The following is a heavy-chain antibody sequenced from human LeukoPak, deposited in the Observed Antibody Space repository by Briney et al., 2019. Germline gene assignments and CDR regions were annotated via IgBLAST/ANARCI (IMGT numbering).Heavy chain of an antibody. CDR2: ISGSGGST. J-gene: IGHJ4*02. CDR3: AKDFPLDYDFWSGYPAYFDY. Sequence: GGSLRLSCAASGFTFSSYAMSWVRQAPGKGLEWVPAISGSGGSTYYADSVKGRFTISRDNSKNTLYLQMNSLRAEDTAVYYCAKDFPLDYDFWSGYPAYFDYWGQGTLVTVSS. CDR1: GFTFSSYA. V-gene: IGHV3-23*01. D-gene: IGHD3-3*01.